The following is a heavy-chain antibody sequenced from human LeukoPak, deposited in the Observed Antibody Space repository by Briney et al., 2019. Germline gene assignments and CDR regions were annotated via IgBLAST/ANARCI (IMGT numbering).Heavy chain of an antibody. Sequence: PGGSLRLSCAASGFTFSSYEMNWVRQAPGKGLEWLSYISSSGSTIYYADSVKGRFTISRDNAKNSLYLQMNSLRAEDTAVYYCAKDRVVGTTRDFDYWGQGTLVTVSS. V-gene: IGHV3-48*03. CDR2: ISSSGSTI. D-gene: IGHD1-26*01. J-gene: IGHJ4*02. CDR1: GFTFSSYE. CDR3: AKDRVVGTTRDFDY.